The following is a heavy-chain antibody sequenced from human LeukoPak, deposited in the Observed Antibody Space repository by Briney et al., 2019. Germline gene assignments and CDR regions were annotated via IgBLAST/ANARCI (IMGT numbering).Heavy chain of an antibody. V-gene: IGHV1-18*01. Sequence: ASVKVSCKASGYTFTSYGISWVRQAPGQGLEWMGWISAYNGNTNYAQKLQGRVTMTTDTSTSTAYMGLRSLRSDDTAVYYCALVPAAMSGYYYGMDVWGQGTTVTVSS. CDR1: GYTFTSYG. CDR3: ALVPAAMSGYYYGMDV. J-gene: IGHJ6*02. D-gene: IGHD2-2*01. CDR2: ISAYNGNT.